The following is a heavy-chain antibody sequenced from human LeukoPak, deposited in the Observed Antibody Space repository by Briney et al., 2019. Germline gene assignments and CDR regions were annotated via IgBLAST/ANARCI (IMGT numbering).Heavy chain of an antibody. V-gene: IGHV6-1*01. CDR1: GDSVSSNSAA. CDR3: ARDVAAGAGTPFDY. J-gene: IGHJ4*02. Sequence: SQTLSLTCAISGDSVSSNSAAWHWIRQSPSRGLEGLGRTYYRSKWYNDYAVSVKSRITINPDTSKNQFSLQLNSVTPEDTAVYYCARDVAAGAGTPFDYWGQGTLVTVSS. D-gene: IGHD6-19*01. CDR2: TYYRSKWYN.